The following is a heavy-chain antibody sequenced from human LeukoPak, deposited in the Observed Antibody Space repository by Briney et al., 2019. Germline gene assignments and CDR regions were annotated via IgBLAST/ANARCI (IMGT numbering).Heavy chain of an antibody. CDR2: MYYSGST. V-gene: IGHV4-39*07. CDR1: GGSISSSSYY. Sequence: PSETLSLTCTVSGGSISSSSYYWGWIRQPPGKGLEWIGSMYYSGSTYYNSSLKSRVTISVDTSKNQFSLKLSSVTAADTAVYYCAGRYSSGFKYYYYMDVWGKGTTVTISS. D-gene: IGHD6-19*01. CDR3: AGRYSSGFKYYYYMDV. J-gene: IGHJ6*03.